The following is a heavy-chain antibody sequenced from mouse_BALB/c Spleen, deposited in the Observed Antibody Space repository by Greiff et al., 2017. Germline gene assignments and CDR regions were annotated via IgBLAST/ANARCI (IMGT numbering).Heavy chain of an antibody. CDR1: GFTFSSYA. Sequence: EVKLMESGGGLVKPGGSLKLSCAASGFTFSSYAMSWVRQSPEKRLEWVAEISSGGSYTYYPDTVTGRFNISRDNAKNTLYLEMSSLRSEDTAMYYCARDGLTGNAMDYWGQGTSVTVSS. CDR3: ARDGLTGNAMDY. D-gene: IGHD4-1*01. CDR2: ISSGGSYT. V-gene: IGHV5-9-4*01. J-gene: IGHJ4*01.